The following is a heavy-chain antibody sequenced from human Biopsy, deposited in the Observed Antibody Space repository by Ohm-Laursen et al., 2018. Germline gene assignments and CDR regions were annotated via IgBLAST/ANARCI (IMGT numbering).Heavy chain of an antibody. CDR2: ISYTGYT. V-gene: IGHV4-59*11. CDR3: ARGSNDFGGLYFPR. CDR1: GGSFTGHY. Sequence: SDTLSLTCTVSGGSFTGHYWSWIRQPPGKGLEWIGHISYTGYTSYSASLKSRVTISVDTSRNHFSLRLSSLTAADMAVYYCARGSNDFGGLYFPRWGQGTLLTVSS. D-gene: IGHD4-23*01. J-gene: IGHJ4*02.